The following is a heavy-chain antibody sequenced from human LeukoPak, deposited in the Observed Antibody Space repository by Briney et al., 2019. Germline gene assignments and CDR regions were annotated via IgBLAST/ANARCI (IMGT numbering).Heavy chain of an antibody. Sequence: SETLSLTCAVYGGSFSGYYWSWIRQPPGKGRERIGEINHNGSTNYNPSPKSRVTISVDTSKNQFSLKLSSVTAADTAVYYCARGVEPMNALDYWGQGTLVTVSS. CDR3: ARGVEPMNALDY. D-gene: IGHD1-1*01. CDR1: GGSFSGYY. J-gene: IGHJ4*02. V-gene: IGHV4-34*01. CDR2: INHNGST.